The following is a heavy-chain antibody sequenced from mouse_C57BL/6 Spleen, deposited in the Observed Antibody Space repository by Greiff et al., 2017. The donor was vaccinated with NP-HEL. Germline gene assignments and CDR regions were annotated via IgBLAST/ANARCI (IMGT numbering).Heavy chain of an antibody. CDR2: IYPSDSET. Sequence: VKLVESGAELVRPGSSVKLSCKASGYTFTSYWMDWVKQRPGQGLEWIGNIYPSDSETHYNQKFKDKATLTVDKSSSTAYMQLSSLTSEDSAVYYCATDYSYYYAMDYWGQGTSVTVSS. CDR1: GYTFTSYW. J-gene: IGHJ4*01. V-gene: IGHV1-61*01. CDR3: ATDYSYYYAMDY. D-gene: IGHD2-13*01.